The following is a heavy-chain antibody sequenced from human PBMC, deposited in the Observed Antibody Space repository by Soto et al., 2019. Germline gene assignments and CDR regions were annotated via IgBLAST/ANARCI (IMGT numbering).Heavy chain of an antibody. CDR2: ISYDGSNK. CDR3: AKGPAIVLVPAAMNDYYGMGV. D-gene: IGHD2-2*01. V-gene: IGHV3-30*18. J-gene: IGHJ6*02. Sequence: QVQLVESGGGVVQPGRSLRLSCAASGFTFSSYGMHWVRQAPGKGLEWVAVISYDGSNKYYADSVKGRFTISRDNSKNTLNRQMTSLRAEDTAVYYCAKGPAIVLVPAAMNDYYGMGVWGQGTTVTVSS. CDR1: GFTFSSYG.